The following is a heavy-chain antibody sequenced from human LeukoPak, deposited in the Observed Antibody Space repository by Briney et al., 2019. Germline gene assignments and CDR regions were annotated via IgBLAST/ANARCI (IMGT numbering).Heavy chain of an antibody. CDR2: IYYSGST. V-gene: IGHV4-31*03. D-gene: IGHD5-18*01. CDR1: GGSISSGGYY. J-gene: IGHJ4*02. CDR3: ARAGYSYALFDY. Sequence: SETLSLTCTVSGGSISSGGYYWSWIRQHPGKGLEWIGYIYYSGSTYYNPSLKSRVTISVDTSKNQFSLKLSSVTPEDTAVYYCARAGYSYALFDYWGQGTLVTVSS.